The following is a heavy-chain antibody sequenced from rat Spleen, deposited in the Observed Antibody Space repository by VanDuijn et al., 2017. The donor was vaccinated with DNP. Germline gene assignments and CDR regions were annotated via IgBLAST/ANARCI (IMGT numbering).Heavy chain of an antibody. V-gene: IGHV5S13*01. D-gene: IGHD3-1*01. J-gene: IGHJ2*01. CDR3: TRGLSDY. CDR1: GFTFSNYG. Sequence: EVQLVETGGGLVQPGRSLRLSCAASGFTFSNYGMAWVRQAPKKGLEWVATISTSGGSTYYRDSVKGRFTISRDNAKSTLYLQMDSLRSEDTATYYCTRGLSDYWGQGVMVTVSS. CDR2: ISTSGGST.